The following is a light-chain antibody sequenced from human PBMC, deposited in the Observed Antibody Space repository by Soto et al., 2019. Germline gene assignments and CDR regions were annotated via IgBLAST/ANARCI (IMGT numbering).Light chain of an antibody. CDR3: QQSYSTPPMYT. Sequence: DIQMTQSPSSLSASEGDRVTITCRASQSISKSLNWYQQKPGRAPTLLISVASTLHSGVPSRFSGSGSGTDFTLTISSLQREDFATYYCQQSYSTPPMYTFGQGTKLEIK. V-gene: IGKV1-39*01. CDR2: VAS. J-gene: IGKJ2*01. CDR1: QSISKS.